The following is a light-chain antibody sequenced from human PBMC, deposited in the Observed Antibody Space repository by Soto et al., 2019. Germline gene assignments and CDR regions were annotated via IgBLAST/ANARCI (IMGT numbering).Light chain of an antibody. CDR2: DAS. Sequence: AIQLTQSPSSLSASVGDRVTITCRASQGISSGLAWYQQQPGKAPSLLIYDASTLESGVPSRFSGSGSVTDFTLTISSVQPEDFTTYYCQQFNSYLLTFGGGTKVEIK. V-gene: IGKV1-13*02. CDR1: QGISSG. CDR3: QQFNSYLLT. J-gene: IGKJ4*01.